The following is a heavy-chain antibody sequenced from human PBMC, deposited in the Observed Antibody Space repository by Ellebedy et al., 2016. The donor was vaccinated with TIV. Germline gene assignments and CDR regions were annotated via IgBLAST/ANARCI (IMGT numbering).Heavy chain of an antibody. J-gene: IGHJ6*02. CDR1: GGSVSSGSHY. D-gene: IGHD2-2*02. CDR3: AGGSYTPYGMDV. Sequence: SETLSLTCTVSGGSVSSGSHYWNWIRQPPGKGLEWIVYRYYIGTTNYNPSLKSRVTISEDTSKNQFSLRLSSVTAADTAVYYCAGGSYTPYGMDVWGQGTTVTVSS. CDR2: RYYIGTT. V-gene: IGHV4-61*01.